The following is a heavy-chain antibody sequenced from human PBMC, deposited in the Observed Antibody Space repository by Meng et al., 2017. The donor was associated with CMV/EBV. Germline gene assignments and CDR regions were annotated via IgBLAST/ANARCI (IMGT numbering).Heavy chain of an antibody. CDR3: ARDSFYDYVWGSYRYFPDY. D-gene: IGHD3-16*02. Sequence: SETLSLTCTVSGGSISSSSYYWGWIRQPPGKGLEWIGSIYYSGSTYYNPSLKSRVTISVHTSKNQFSLKLSSVTAADTAVYYCARDSFYDYVWGSYRYFPDYWGQGTLVTVSS. J-gene: IGHJ4*02. CDR1: GGSISSSSYY. V-gene: IGHV4-39*07. CDR2: IYYSGST.